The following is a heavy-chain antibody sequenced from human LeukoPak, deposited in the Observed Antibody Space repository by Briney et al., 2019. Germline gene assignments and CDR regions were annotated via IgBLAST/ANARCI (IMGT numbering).Heavy chain of an antibody. CDR2: IYYRSKWNN. CDR1: GHRVSGKSAVA. V-gene: IGHV6-1*01. J-gene: IGHJ4*02. CDR3: ARGRNSGFDY. Sequence: SQTLTLTCAISGHRVSGKSAVAWNWLRQSPSRGLGWLGRIYYRSKWNNDYAVSVKSRITINPDTSKNQFSLHLNSVTPEDTAVYYCARGRNSGFDYWGQGTLVTVSS. D-gene: IGHD2/OR15-2a*01.